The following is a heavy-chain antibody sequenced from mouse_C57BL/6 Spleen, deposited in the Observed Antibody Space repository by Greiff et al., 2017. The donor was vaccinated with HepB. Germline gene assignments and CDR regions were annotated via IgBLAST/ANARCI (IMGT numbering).Heavy chain of an antibody. CDR2: IYPGSGST. CDR1: GYTFTSYW. D-gene: IGHD1-1*01. CDR3: ARGDYYGGGFAY. Sequence: QVQLQQPGAELVKPGASVKMSCKASGYTFTSYWITWVKQRPGQGLEWIGDIYPGSGSTNYNAKFKSKATLTVDTSSSTAYMQLSSLTSEDSAVYYCARGDYYGGGFAYWGQGTLVTVSA. J-gene: IGHJ3*01. V-gene: IGHV1-55*01.